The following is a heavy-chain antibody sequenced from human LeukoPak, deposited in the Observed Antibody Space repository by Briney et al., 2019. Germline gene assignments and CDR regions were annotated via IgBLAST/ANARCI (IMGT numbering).Heavy chain of an antibody. Sequence: SETLSLTCTVSGGSISSGSYYWSWIRQPAGKGLEWIGRIYTSGSTNYNPSLKSRVTISVDTSKNQFSLKLSSVTAADTAVYYCARESPHRGYYGSGSRLYYYYMDVWGKGTTVTISS. CDR2: IYTSGST. CDR3: ARESPHRGYYGSGSRLYYYYMDV. J-gene: IGHJ6*03. D-gene: IGHD3-10*01. V-gene: IGHV4-61*02. CDR1: GGSISSGSYY.